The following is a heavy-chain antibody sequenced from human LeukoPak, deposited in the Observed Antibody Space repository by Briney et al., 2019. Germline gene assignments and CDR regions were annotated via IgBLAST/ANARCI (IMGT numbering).Heavy chain of an antibody. CDR3: ARGGGLDV. CDR2: ISGSGAST. V-gene: IGHV3-23*01. CDR1: GFTLSTNA. Sequence: GGSLRLSCLTSGFTLSTNAMSWVRQAPGKGLEWISGISGSGASTYYADSVKGRFTISRDNAKNSLYLQMSNLRAEDTAVYFCARGGGLDVWGQGATVTVSS. J-gene: IGHJ6*02. D-gene: IGHD3-16*01.